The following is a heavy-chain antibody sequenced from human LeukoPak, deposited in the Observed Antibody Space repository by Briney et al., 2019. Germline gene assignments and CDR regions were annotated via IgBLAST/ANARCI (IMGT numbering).Heavy chain of an antibody. CDR1: GFTFSSYA. V-gene: IGHV3-30*01. D-gene: IGHD6-19*01. J-gene: IGHJ4*02. Sequence: GGSLRLSCAASGFTFSSYAMHWVRQAPGKGLEWVAVISFDESKKYYADSVKGRFTISRDNSKNTLYLQMNSLKAEDTAVYYCARVRYSCGWYAFDYWGQGTLVTVSS. CDR3: ARVRYSCGWYAFDY. CDR2: ISFDESKK.